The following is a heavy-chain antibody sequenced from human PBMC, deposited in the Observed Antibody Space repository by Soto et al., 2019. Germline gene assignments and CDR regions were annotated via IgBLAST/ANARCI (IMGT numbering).Heavy chain of an antibody. CDR3: ARSRNCAVPDSLGF. V-gene: IGHV3-30-3*01. CDR1: GFSFSRFA. CDR2: ISKDGSVI. Sequence: QVQLVESGGGVVQPGGSLRLSCAASGFSFSRFAIHWVRQAPGKGLEWVAVISKDGSVIYYADSVKGRFTISRDNSKSSLFLQVNSLTSEDTAVYHCARSRNCAVPDSLGFWGQGTLVTVSS. J-gene: IGHJ4*02. D-gene: IGHD3-10*01.